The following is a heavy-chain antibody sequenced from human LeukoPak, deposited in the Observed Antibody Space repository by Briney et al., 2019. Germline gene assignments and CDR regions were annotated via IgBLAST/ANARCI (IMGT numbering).Heavy chain of an antibody. CDR2: ISYDGSNK. J-gene: IGHJ6*02. D-gene: IGHD3-9*01. Sequence: GGSLRLSCAASGFTFSSYGMHWVRQAPGKGLEWVAVISYDGSNKYYADSVKGRFTISRDNSKNTLYLQMNSLRAEDTAVYYCAKGRGPGRYFDWSYLYYYYYGMDVWGQGATVTVSS. V-gene: IGHV3-30*18. CDR1: GFTFSSYG. CDR3: AKGRGPGRYFDWSYLYYYYYGMDV.